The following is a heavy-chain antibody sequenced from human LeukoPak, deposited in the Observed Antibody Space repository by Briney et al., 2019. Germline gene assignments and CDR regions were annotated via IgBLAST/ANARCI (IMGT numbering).Heavy chain of an antibody. Sequence: SETLSLTCTVSGGSISSGSYYWNWIRQPAGKGLEWIGRIYTSGSTNYNPSLKSRVTISVDTSKNQFSLKLSSVTAADTAVYYCARLSYWYFDLWGRGTLVTVSS. CDR2: IYTSGST. J-gene: IGHJ2*01. V-gene: IGHV4-61*02. CDR3: ARLSYWYFDL. CDR1: GGSISSGSYY.